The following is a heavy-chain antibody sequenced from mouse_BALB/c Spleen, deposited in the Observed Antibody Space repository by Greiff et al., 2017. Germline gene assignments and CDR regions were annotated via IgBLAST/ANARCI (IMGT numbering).Heavy chain of an antibody. CDR2: ISSGGSYT. Sequence: EVKVVESGGDLVKPGGSLKLSCAASGFTFSSYGMSWVRQTPDKRLEWVATISSGGSYTYYPDSVKGRFTISRDNAKNTLYLQMSSLKSEDTAMYYCARQDGIYFDYWGQGTTLTVSS. V-gene: IGHV5-6*01. CDR1: GFTFSSYG. J-gene: IGHJ2*01. CDR3: ARQDGIYFDY.